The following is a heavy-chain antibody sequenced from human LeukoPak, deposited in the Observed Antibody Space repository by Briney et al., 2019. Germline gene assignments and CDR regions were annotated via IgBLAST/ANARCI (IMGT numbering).Heavy chain of an antibody. Sequence: PGGSLRLSCAASGFTFSSYAMSWVRQAPGKGLEWVSTIKDGGSGKYYVDSVKGRFTISRDNSKNTLYLQMTSLRAEDTAVYYCAKDLSGSLVGATIDYWGPGTLVTVSS. J-gene: IGHJ4*02. CDR3: AKDLSGSLVGATIDY. CDR1: GFTFSSYA. D-gene: IGHD1-26*01. CDR2: IKDGGSGK. V-gene: IGHV3-23*01.